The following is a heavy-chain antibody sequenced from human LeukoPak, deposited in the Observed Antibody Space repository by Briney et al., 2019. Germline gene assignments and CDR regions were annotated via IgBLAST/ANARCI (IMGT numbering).Heavy chain of an antibody. J-gene: IGHJ4*02. CDR1: GFTFSNHY. Sequence: GGSLRLSCAASGFTFSNHYISWIRQAPGKGLEWVSYISTSGSSTKYADSVKGRFTISRDNTKNTLYLQMNSLRAEDTAVYYCARDQGGGRYYGEDYWGQGTLVTVSS. D-gene: IGHD3-10*01. CDR2: ISTSGSST. CDR3: ARDQGGGRYYGEDY. V-gene: IGHV3-11*06.